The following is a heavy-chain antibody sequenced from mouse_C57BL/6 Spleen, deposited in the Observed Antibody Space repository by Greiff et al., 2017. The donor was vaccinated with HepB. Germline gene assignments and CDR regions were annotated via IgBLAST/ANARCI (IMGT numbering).Heavy chain of an antibody. J-gene: IGHJ2*01. CDR3: ASGSSYDFDY. CDR2: INPNNGGT. V-gene: IGHV1-22*01. CDR1: GYTFTDYN. Sequence: DVKLQESGPELVKPGASVKMSCKASGYTFTDYNMHWVKQSHGKSLEWIGYINPNNGGTSYNQKFKGKATLTVNKSSSTAYMELRSLTSEDSAVYYCASGSSYDFDYWGQGTTLTVSS. D-gene: IGHD1-1*01.